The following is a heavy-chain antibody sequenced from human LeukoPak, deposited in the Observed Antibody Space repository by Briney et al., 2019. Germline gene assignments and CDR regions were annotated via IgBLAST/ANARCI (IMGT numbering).Heavy chain of an antibody. V-gene: IGHV1-18*01. D-gene: IGHD4-11*01. J-gene: IGHJ5*02. CDR2: ISAYNGNT. Sequence: ASVKVSCKASGYSFTSYGISWVRQAPGQGLEWMGWISAYNGNTNYAQKLQGRVTMTTDTSTSTAYMELRSLRSDDTAVYYCARDRSNYFFNHWFDPWGQGTLVTVSS. CDR3: ARDRSNYFFNHWFDP. CDR1: GYSFTSYG.